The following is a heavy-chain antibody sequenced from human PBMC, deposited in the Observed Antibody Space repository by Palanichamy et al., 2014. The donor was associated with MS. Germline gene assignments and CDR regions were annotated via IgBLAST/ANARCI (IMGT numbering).Heavy chain of an antibody. CDR1: GGSFSGYY. CDR3: ARVAVVLMVYAIPPTHMDV. J-gene: IGHJ6*02. CDR2: INHSGST. D-gene: IGHD2-8*01. V-gene: IGHV4-34*01. Sequence: QVQLQQWGAGLLKPSETLSLTCAVYGGSFSGYYWSWIRQPPGKGLEWIGEINHSGSTNYNPSLKSRVTISVDTSKNQFSLKLSSVTAADTAVYYCARVAVVLMVYAIPPTHMDVWGQGTTVTVSS.